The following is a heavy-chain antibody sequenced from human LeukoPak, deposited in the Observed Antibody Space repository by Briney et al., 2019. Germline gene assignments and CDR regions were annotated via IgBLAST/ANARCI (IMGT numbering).Heavy chain of an antibody. CDR1: GFSFNDYD. J-gene: IGHJ4*02. CDR3: AREEGGYFDY. D-gene: IGHD3-16*01. Sequence: RPGGSLILSCAASGFSFNDYDMSWVRQAPGKGLEWVSGINWNGGSTGYADSVKGRFTISGDNAKNSLYLQMSSLRAEDTALYYCAREEGGYFDYWGQGTLVTVSS. V-gene: IGHV3-20*04. CDR2: INWNGGST.